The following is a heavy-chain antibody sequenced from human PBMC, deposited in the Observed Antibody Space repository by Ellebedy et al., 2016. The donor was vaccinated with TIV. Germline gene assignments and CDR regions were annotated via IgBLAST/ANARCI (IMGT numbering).Heavy chain of an antibody. J-gene: IGHJ4*02. D-gene: IGHD3-22*01. CDR3: AASSVGNIFDY. CDR2: IRNKPRSYTT. CDR1: GFTFSDYH. Sequence: GESLKISCAASGFTFSDYHMDWVRQVPGKGLGWIGRIRNKPRSYTTEYAASVKGRFTVSRDDSKSSLYLQMNSLKIEDTAVYYCAASSVGNIFDYWGQGILVTVSS. V-gene: IGHV3-72*01.